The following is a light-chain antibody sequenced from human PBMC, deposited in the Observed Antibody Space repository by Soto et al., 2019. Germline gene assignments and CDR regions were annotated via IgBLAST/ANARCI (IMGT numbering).Light chain of an antibody. J-gene: IGKJ1*01. CDR2: GAS. CDR1: QSVSSN. CDR3: QQSYSTPWT. V-gene: IGKV3D-15*01. Sequence: MVIKQSEESLSVKQGESGTLSYRASQSVSSNSAWYQQKPGQAPRLLIYGASSRATGIPDRFSGSGSGTDFTLTISRLEPEDFATYYCQQSYSTPWTFGQGTRVDNK.